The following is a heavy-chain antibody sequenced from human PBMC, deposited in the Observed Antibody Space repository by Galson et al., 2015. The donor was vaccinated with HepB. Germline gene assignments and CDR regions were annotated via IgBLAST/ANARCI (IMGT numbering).Heavy chain of an antibody. V-gene: IGHV1-69*02. CDR3: AIPSGHNWFDP. D-gene: IGHD1-26*01. J-gene: IGHJ5*02. CDR2: IIPILGIA. CDR1: GGTFSSYT. Sequence: SVKVSCKASGGTFSSYTISWVRQAPGQGLEWMGRIIPILGIANYAQKFQGRVTITADKSTSTAYMELSSLRSEDTAVYYCAIPSGHNWFDPWGQGTLVTVSS.